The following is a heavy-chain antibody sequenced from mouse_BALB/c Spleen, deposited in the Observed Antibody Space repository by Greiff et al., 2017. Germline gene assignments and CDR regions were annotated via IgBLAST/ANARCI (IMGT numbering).Heavy chain of an antibody. CDR1: GYTFTDYE. CDR2: IDPETGGT. V-gene: IGHV1-15*01. Sequence: VKLMESGAELVRPGASVTLSCKASGYTFTDYEMHWVKQTPVHGLEWIGAIDPETGGTAYNQKFKGKATLTADKSSSTAYMELRSLTSEDSAVYYCTRSPDGYPFAYWGQGTLVTVSA. CDR3: TRSPDGYPFAY. D-gene: IGHD2-3*01. J-gene: IGHJ3*01.